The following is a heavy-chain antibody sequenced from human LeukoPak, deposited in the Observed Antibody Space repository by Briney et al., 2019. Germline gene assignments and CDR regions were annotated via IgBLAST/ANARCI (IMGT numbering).Heavy chain of an antibody. V-gene: IGHV3-7*01. D-gene: IGHD3-16*01. J-gene: IGHJ3*01. CDR2: ISPDGSEK. Sequence: GGSLRLSCAVSGFRFGSDWMSWVRQAPGKGLEWVANISPDGSEKFYVDAVKGRFIISRDNGKNSLYLQLNSLRADDTAVYYCARYYDPPVGDAFDLCGQGTMVTVSS. CDR3: ARYYDPPVGDAFDL. CDR1: GFRFGSDW.